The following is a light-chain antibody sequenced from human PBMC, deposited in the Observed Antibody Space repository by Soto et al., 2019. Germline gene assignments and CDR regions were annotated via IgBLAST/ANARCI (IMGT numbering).Light chain of an antibody. Sequence: DIQMTQSPSSLSASVGDRVTITCRVSQSISSYLNWYQQKPGKAPKLLIYAASSLQSGVPSRFSGSGSGTDFTLTISSLQPEDFATYYCQQSYSKSWTFGKGTKV. CDR3: QQSYSKSWT. CDR1: QSISSY. CDR2: AAS. J-gene: IGKJ1*01. V-gene: IGKV1-39*01.